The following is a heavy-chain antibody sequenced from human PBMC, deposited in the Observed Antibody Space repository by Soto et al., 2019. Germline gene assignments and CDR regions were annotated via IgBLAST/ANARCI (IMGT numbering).Heavy chain of an antibody. D-gene: IGHD6-6*01. Sequence: QVQLVESGGGVVQPGRSLRLSCAASGFTFSSYGMHWVRQAPGKGLEWVAVIWYDGSNKYYADSVKGRFTISRDNYKNTLYLQMNSLRAEDTAVYYCAREEGLKYYFDYWGQGTLVTVSS. J-gene: IGHJ4*02. CDR1: GFTFSSYG. CDR2: IWYDGSNK. V-gene: IGHV3-33*01. CDR3: AREEGLKYYFDY.